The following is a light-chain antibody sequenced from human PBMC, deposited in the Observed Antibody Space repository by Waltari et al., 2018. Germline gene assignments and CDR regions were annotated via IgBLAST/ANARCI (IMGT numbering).Light chain of an antibody. CDR2: DVS. J-gene: IGLJ2*01. CDR3: NSYTSSTNVV. V-gene: IGLV2-14*03. Sequence: QSALTQPPSGPGSPGQSATIPCTGTIGDVGVYNYVPWSQQHPGKAPKLIIYDVSKRASRVRNRISASKSGTSASLSSSGLQAEDEAHYYCNSYTSSTNVVFGGGTKLTVL. CDR1: IGDVGVYNY.